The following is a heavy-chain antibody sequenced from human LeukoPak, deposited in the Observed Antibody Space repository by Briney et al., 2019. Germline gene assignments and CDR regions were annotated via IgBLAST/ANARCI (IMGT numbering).Heavy chain of an antibody. Sequence: PGGSLRLSCAVSGFTFSSYSTNWVRRAPGKGLEWVSYIGSSVSTRYYADSVKGRFTISRDNGKHSLYLQMNSLRAEDTAVYYCAREGSDFWSGYSKGYFDYWGQGTLVTVSS. D-gene: IGHD3-3*01. CDR3: AREGSDFWSGYSKGYFDY. CDR1: GFTFSSYS. CDR2: IGSSVSTR. J-gene: IGHJ4*02. V-gene: IGHV3-48*01.